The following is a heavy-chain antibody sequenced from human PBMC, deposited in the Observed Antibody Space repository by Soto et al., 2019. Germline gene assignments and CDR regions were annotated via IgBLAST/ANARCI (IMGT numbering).Heavy chain of an antibody. J-gene: IGHJ6*03. Sequence: GGSLRLSCAASGFTFSSYAMSWVRQAPGKGLEWVSAISGSGGSTYYADSVKGRFTISRDNSKNTLYLQMNSLRAEDMAVYYCAKVYSSSWYDPFWELSYYYYMDVWGKGTTVTVSS. CDR3: AKVYSSSWYDPFWELSYYYYMDV. D-gene: IGHD6-13*01. V-gene: IGHV3-23*01. CDR1: GFTFSSYA. CDR2: ISGSGGST.